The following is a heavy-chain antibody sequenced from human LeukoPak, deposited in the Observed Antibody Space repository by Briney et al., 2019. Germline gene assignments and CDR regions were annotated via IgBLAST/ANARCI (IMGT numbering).Heavy chain of an antibody. CDR3: TSTSIAVAGTEHY. J-gene: IGHJ4*02. Sequence: QAGGSLRLSCATSGFTFSGSAMHWVRQASGKGLEWVGRIRSKANSYATAYAASVKGRFTISRDDSKNTAYLQMNSLKTEDTAVYYCTSTSIAVAGTEHYWGQGTLVTVSS. D-gene: IGHD6-19*01. CDR1: GFTFSGSA. CDR2: IRSKANSYAT. V-gene: IGHV3-73*01.